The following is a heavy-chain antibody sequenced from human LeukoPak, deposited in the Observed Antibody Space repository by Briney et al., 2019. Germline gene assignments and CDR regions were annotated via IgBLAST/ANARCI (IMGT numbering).Heavy chain of an antibody. CDR1: GYTFSNYF. Sequence: ASVKVSCKASGYTFSNYFMNWVRQAPGQGLEWMGWINTNTGNPTYAQGFTGRFVFSLDTSVSMAYLQISSLKAEDTAVYYCARLGTPTFYYYMDVWGKGTTVTVSS. CDR2: INTNTGNP. J-gene: IGHJ6*03. V-gene: IGHV7-4-1*04. D-gene: IGHD1-14*01. CDR3: ARLGTPTFYYYMDV.